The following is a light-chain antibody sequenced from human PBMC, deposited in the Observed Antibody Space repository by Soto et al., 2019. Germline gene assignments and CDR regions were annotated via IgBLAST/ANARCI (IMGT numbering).Light chain of an antibody. CDR2: DVS. CDR3: SSYTSSSTRV. CDR1: TSDISAYNY. Sequence: QSALTQPASVSGSPGQTITISCIGTTSDISAYNYVSWYQLHPGQAPRLVIYDVSNRPSGVSDRFSGSKSGNTASLTISGLQAEDEADYYCSSYTSSSTRVFGTGTKLTVL. V-gene: IGLV2-14*01. J-gene: IGLJ1*01.